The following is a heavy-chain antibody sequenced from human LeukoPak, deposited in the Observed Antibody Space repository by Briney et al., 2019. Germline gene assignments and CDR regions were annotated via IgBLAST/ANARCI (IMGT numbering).Heavy chain of an antibody. D-gene: IGHD5-18*01. CDR3: ARWGKRRGYSYGFSFFDY. V-gene: IGHV4-38-2*02. CDR2: INHSGST. Sequence: PSETLSLTCTVSGYSISSGYYWAWIRQPPGKGLEWIGEINHSGSTNYNPSLKSRVTISVDTSKNQFSLKLSSVTAADTAVYYCARWGKRRGYSYGFSFFDYWGQGTLVTVSS. J-gene: IGHJ4*02. CDR1: GYSISSGYY.